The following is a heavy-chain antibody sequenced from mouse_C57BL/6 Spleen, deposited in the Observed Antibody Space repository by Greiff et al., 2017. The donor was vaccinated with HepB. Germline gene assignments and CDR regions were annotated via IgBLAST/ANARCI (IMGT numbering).Heavy chain of an antibody. CDR2: ISNGGGST. CDR3: ARQHYYGSSWFAY. V-gene: IGHV5-12*01. D-gene: IGHD1-1*01. CDR1: GFTFSDYY. Sequence: DVKLVESGGGLVQPGGSLKLSCAASGFTFSDYYMYWVRQTPEKRLEWVAYISNGGGSTYYPDTVKGRFTISRDNAKNTLYLQMSRLKSEDTAMYYCARQHYYGSSWFAYWGQGTLVTVSA. J-gene: IGHJ3*01.